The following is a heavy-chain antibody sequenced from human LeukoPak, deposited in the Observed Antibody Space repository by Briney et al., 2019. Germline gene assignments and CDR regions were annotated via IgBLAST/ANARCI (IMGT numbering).Heavy chain of an antibody. V-gene: IGHV4-59*01. CDR3: ARAPYDFWSGQYLYYYYGTDV. CDR2: IYYSGST. D-gene: IGHD3-3*01. Sequence: SETLSLTCTVSGGSISSYYWSWIRQPPGKGLEWIGYIYYSGSTNYNPSLKSRVTISVDTSKNQFSLKLSSVTAADTAVYYCARAPYDFWSGQYLYYYYGTDVWGQGTTVTVSS. J-gene: IGHJ6*02. CDR1: GGSISSYY.